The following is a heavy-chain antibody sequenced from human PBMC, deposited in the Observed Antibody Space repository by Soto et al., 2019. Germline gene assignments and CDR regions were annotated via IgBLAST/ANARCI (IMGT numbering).Heavy chain of an antibody. CDR3: ARAPRGRDIVVVPAAYPNYYYYGMDV. V-gene: IGHV4-30-4*01. Sequence: PSETLSLTCTVSGGSISSGDYYWSWIRQPPGKGLEWIGYIYHSGSTYYNPSLKSRVTISVDTSKNQFSLKLSSVTAADTAVYYCARAPRGRDIVVVPAAYPNYYYYGMDVWGQGTTVTVSS. CDR1: GGSISSGDYY. D-gene: IGHD2-2*01. J-gene: IGHJ6*02. CDR2: IYHSGST.